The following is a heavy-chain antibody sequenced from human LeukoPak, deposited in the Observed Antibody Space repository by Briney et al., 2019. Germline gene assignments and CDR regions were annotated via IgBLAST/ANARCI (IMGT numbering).Heavy chain of an antibody. J-gene: IGHJ2*01. CDR2: ISSSGSGGNT. Sequence: GGSLRLSCAASGFTFSSYWMHWARQAPGKGLEWVSGISSSGSGGNTYYADSVKGRFTISRDSSRNTLFLHMNTLRAEDTAIYYCAKDRTVGASYWYFDLWGRGTLVTVSS. CDR1: GFTFSSYW. CDR3: AKDRTVGASYWYFDL. V-gene: IGHV3-23*01. D-gene: IGHD1-26*01.